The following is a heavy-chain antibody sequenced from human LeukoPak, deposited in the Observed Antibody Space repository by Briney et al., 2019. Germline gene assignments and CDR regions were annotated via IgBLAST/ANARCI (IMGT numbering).Heavy chain of an antibody. J-gene: IGHJ1*01. CDR1: GGSISSYY. CDR3: ARDLDSRPPYPGSYFQH. V-gene: IGHV4-59*12. D-gene: IGHD3-9*01. Sequence: SETLSLTCTVSGGSISSYYWSWIRQPPGKGLEWIGYIYYSGSTNYNPSLKSRVTISVDTSKNQFSLKLSSVTAADTAVYYCARDLDSRPPYPGSYFQHWGQGTLVTVSS. CDR2: IYYSGST.